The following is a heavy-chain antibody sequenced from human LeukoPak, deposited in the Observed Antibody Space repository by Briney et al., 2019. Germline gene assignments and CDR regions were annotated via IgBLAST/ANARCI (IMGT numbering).Heavy chain of an antibody. CDR1: GYTFTDYY. J-gene: IGHJ4*02. D-gene: IGHD3-22*01. Sequence: ASVKVSCKASGYTFTDYYMHWVRQAPGQGLEWMGWINPNSGGTNYAQKFQGRVTMTRDTSISTAYMELSRLRSDDTAVYYCARDRHKYNYDGSGYPPYWGQGTLVTVSS. CDR2: INPNSGGT. V-gene: IGHV1-2*02. CDR3: ARDRHKYNYDGSGYPPY.